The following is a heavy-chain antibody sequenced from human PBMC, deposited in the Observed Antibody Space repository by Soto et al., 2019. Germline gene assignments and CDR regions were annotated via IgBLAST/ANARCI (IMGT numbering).Heavy chain of an antibody. D-gene: IGHD1-1*01. Sequence: PGGSLRLSCASSGVTFSSYSMNLVRQAPGKGLEWVSYISSSSSTIYYADSVKGRFTISRDNAKNSLYLQMNSLRAEDTAVYYCAKDQLQMDSSLPMRTTGPFDYWGQGTLVTVSS. J-gene: IGHJ4*02. CDR3: AKDQLQMDSSLPMRTTGPFDY. V-gene: IGHV3-48*01. CDR2: ISSSSSTI. CDR1: GVTFSSYS.